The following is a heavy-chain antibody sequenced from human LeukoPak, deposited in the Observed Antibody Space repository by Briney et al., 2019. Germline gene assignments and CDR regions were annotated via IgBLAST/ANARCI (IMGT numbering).Heavy chain of an antibody. CDR3: ARGAGAKSFDY. CDR1: GFTFSDYY. V-gene: IGHV3-11*01. CDR2: MSGSGTTI. D-gene: IGHD1-14*01. J-gene: IGHJ4*02. Sequence: GGSLRLSCAASGFTFSDYYMTWIRQAPGKGLEWISYMSGSGTTIYYADSVKGRFTISRDNSKNTPYLQTNSLRTEDTAVYYCARGAGAKSFDYWGQGTLVTVSS.